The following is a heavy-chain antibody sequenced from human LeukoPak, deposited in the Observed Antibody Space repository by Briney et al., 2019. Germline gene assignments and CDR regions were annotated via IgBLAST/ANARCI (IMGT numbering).Heavy chain of an antibody. V-gene: IGHV3-33*01. CDR2: IWPDGSIK. CDR3: ARAVGPFDF. J-gene: IGHJ3*01. CDR1: GFXFSTYG. Sequence: GGSLRLSCEASGFXFSTYGMHWVRQFPGKGLDWVAVIWPDGSIKYYADSVKGRFTISRDDSKNTLYLQMNSLRAEGTALYYCARAVGPFDFWGQGTIVIVSS.